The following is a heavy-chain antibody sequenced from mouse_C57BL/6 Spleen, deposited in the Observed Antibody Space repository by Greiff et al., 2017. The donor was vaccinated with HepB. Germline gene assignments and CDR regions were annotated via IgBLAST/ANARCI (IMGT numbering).Heavy chain of an antibody. CDR2: FHPYNDDT. V-gene: IGHV1-47*01. J-gene: IGHJ3*01. D-gene: IGHD2-3*01. Sequence: LEESGAELVKPGASVKMSCKASGYTFTTYPIEWMKQNHGKSLEWIGNFHPYNDDTKYNEKFKGKAALTVEKSSSTVYLELSRLTSDYSAVYYCARSYDGYLSWFAYWGQGTLVTVSA. CDR3: ARSYDGYLSWFAY. CDR1: GYTFTTYP.